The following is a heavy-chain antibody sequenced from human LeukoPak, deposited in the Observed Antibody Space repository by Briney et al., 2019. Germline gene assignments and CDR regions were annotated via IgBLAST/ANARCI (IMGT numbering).Heavy chain of an antibody. CDR1: GFTFDDYA. Sequence: GGSLRLSCAASGFTFDDYAMHWVRQAPGKGLEWVSGISWNSSSIGYADSVKGRFTISRDNAKNSLYLQMNSLRAEDTAVYYCARDRRRDGYIRGYYFDYWGQGTLVTVSS. CDR2: ISWNSSSI. J-gene: IGHJ4*02. V-gene: IGHV3-9*01. CDR3: ARDRRRDGYIRGYYFDY. D-gene: IGHD5-24*01.